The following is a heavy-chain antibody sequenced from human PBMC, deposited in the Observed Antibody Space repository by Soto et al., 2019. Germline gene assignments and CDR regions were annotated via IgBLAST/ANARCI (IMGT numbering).Heavy chain of an antibody. Sequence: QVQLVESGGDVVQPGRSLRLSCAASGFTVSNYAMHWVRQAPGKGLEWVAVISHDGTYKYYADSVEGRFTISRDNSKNTVFLQMNSLRAGDTAVYYCTRDGAYRSALTSKGDFHVWGQGTLVSVSS. J-gene: IGHJ4*02. D-gene: IGHD6-19*01. CDR3: TRDGAYRSALTSKGDFHV. CDR1: GFTVSNYA. V-gene: IGHV3-30-3*01. CDR2: ISHDGTYK.